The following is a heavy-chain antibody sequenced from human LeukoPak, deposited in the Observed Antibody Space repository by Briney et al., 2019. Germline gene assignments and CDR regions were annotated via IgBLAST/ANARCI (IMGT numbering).Heavy chain of an antibody. CDR1: GFTFSSYW. CDR3: ARLGSGWYGDFDY. V-gene: IGHV3-7*03. Sequence: PGGSLSLSCAASGFTFSSYWMSWVRQAPGKGLEWVANIKQDGSEKYYVASVKGRFTISRDNAQNSLHLQMISLRAEDTAVYYCARLGSGWYGDFDYWGQGTLVTVSS. J-gene: IGHJ4*02. CDR2: IKQDGSEK. D-gene: IGHD6-19*01.